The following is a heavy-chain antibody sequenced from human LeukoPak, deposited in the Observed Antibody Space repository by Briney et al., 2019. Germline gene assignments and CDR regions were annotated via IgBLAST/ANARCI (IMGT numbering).Heavy chain of an antibody. Sequence: SQTLSLTCAISGDSVSSNSAAWHWIRQSPSRGLEWLGRTYYKSKWYNDYAVSVKSRITFNPDTSENQFSLHLNSVTPEDTAVYYCARDYGSSGWLDYWGQGTLVTVSS. V-gene: IGHV6-1*01. CDR3: ARDYGSSGWLDY. CDR1: GDSVSSNSAA. CDR2: TYYKSKWYN. J-gene: IGHJ4*02. D-gene: IGHD6-19*01.